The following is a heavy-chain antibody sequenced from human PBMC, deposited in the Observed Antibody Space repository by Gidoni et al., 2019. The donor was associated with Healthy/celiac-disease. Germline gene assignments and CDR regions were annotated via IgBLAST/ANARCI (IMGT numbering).Heavy chain of an antibody. Sequence: QVQLVESGGGVVQPGRSLRLSWAASGFPFSSYGMHWVRQAPGKGLEWVAVIWYDGSNKYYADSVKGRFTISRDNSKNTLYLQMNSLRAEDTAVYYCARDLYSGSYYVFDYWGQGTLVTVSS. V-gene: IGHV3-33*01. J-gene: IGHJ4*02. CDR3: ARDLYSGSYYVFDY. D-gene: IGHD1-26*01. CDR1: GFPFSSYG. CDR2: IWYDGSNK.